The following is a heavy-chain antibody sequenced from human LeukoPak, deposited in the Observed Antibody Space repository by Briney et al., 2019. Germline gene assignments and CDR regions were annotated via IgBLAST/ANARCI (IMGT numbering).Heavy chain of an antibody. CDR1: GFTVSSNY. CDR3: ARARLDSRYGGNVVLDY. CDR2: IYSGGST. D-gene: IGHD4-23*01. V-gene: IGHV3-66*01. J-gene: IGHJ4*02. Sequence: GGSLRLSCAASGFTVSSNYMSWVRQAPGKGLEWVSVIYSGGSTYYADSVKGRFTISRDNSKNTLYLQMNSLRAEDTAVYYGARARLDSRYGGNVVLDYWGQGTLVTVSS.